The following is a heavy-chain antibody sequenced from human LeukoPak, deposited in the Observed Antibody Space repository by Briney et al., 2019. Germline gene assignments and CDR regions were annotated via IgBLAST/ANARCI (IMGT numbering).Heavy chain of an antibody. CDR1: GFTFSSYD. Sequence: GGSLRLSCAASGFTFSSYDMSWVRQAPGKGLEWVSGISGSGGRTYYADSVKGRFTISRDNSKNTLYLQMNSLRAEDTAVYYCARERITMIVVVMLDAFDIWGQGTMVTVSS. CDR2: ISGSGGRT. J-gene: IGHJ3*02. D-gene: IGHD3-22*01. V-gene: IGHV3-23*01. CDR3: ARERITMIVVVMLDAFDI.